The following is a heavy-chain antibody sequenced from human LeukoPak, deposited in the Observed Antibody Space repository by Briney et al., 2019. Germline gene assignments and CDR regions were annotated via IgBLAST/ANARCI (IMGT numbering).Heavy chain of an antibody. D-gene: IGHD6-19*01. J-gene: IGHJ5*02. V-gene: IGHV4-4*07. CDR1: GGSISSYY. CDR2: IYTSGST. CDR3: ARGGQWLVPNWFDP. Sequence: SETLSLTCTVSGGSISSYYWSWIRQPAGKGLEWIGRIYTSGSTNYNPSLKSRVTMSVDTSKNQFSLKLSSVTAADTAVHYCARGGQWLVPNWFDPCGHGTLVTVSS.